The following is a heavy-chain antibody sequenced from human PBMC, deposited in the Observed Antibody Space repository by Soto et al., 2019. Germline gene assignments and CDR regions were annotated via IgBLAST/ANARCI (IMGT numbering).Heavy chain of an antibody. D-gene: IGHD3-10*01. CDR1: GDSVSSDITS. Sequence: QGPLQQSGPGLVKPSQTLSLTCAISGDSVSSDITSWNWIRQSPSRGLEWLGSTYYRSKWFHDYAASVKSRITLNPDTSKTQFSLELNSMTSEDTAVYYCARGTALDVWGQGTVVTVYS. CDR2: TYYRSKWFH. V-gene: IGHV6-1*01. CDR3: ARGTALDV. J-gene: IGHJ3*01.